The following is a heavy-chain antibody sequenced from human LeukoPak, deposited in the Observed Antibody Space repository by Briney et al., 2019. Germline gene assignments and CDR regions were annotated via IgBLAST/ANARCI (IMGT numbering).Heavy chain of an antibody. CDR1: GGSISSYY. CDR3: ARTTEGGYTYGYFYYYYMDV. J-gene: IGHJ6*03. D-gene: IGHD5-18*01. Sequence: KPSETLSLTCTVSGGSISSYYWSWIRQPPGKGLEWIGYIHYSGSTNYNPSLKSRVTISVDTSKNHFSLKLSSVTAADTAVYYCARTTEGGYTYGYFYYYYMDVWGKGTTVTISS. CDR2: IHYSGST. V-gene: IGHV4-59*01.